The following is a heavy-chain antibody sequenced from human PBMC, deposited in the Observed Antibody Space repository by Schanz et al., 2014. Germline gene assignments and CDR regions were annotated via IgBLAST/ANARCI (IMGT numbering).Heavy chain of an antibody. CDR1: GITFSDYA. D-gene: IGHD4-17*01. Sequence: EVQLLESGGALEQPGGSLRLSCAASGITFSDYAMSWVRQAPGKGLEWVSTIASGGSHTFYADSVKGRFTISRDNAKSTVYLQMNSLRAEDTAVYYCVRDTDYHFDYWGQGTLVTVSS. CDR2: IASGGSHT. V-gene: IGHV3-23*01. CDR3: VRDTDYHFDY. J-gene: IGHJ4*02.